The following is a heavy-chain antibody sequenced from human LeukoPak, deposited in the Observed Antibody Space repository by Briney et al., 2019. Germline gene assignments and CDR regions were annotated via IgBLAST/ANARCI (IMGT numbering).Heavy chain of an antibody. J-gene: IGHJ5*02. Sequence: GAPVKVSCKASGYTFTGYYMHWVRQAPGQGLEWMGWINPNSGGTNYAQKFQGWVTMTRDTSISTAYMELSRLRSDDTAVYYCARNRYSSSRGLIGPFDPWGQGTLVTVSS. CDR3: ARNRYSSSRGLIGPFDP. D-gene: IGHD6-13*01. CDR1: GYTFTGYY. V-gene: IGHV1-2*04. CDR2: INPNSGGT.